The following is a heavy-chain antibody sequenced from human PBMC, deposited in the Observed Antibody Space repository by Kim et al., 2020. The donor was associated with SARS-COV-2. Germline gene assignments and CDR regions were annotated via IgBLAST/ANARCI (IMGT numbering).Heavy chain of an antibody. CDR2: ISWNSGSI. J-gene: IGHJ6*02. CDR1: GFTFDDYA. CDR3: AKTMTTVTSRYYYGMDV. V-gene: IGHV3-9*01. D-gene: IGHD4-17*01. Sequence: GGSLRLSCAASGFTFDDYAMHWVRQAPGKGLEWVSGISWNSGSIGYADSVKGRFTISRDNAKNSLYLQMNSLRAEDTALYYCAKTMTTVTSRYYYGMDVWGQGTTVTVSS.